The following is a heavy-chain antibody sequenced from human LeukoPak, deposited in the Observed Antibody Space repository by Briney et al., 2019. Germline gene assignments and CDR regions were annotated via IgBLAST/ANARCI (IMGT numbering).Heavy chain of an antibody. V-gene: IGHV3-23*01. J-gene: IGHJ3*01. CDR2: IRGTGGTT. CDR1: GFTFSDYA. Sequence: GGSLRLSCAASGFTFSDYALIWVRQAPGKGLEWISAIRGTGGTTYYADFVKGRCTISRDNSRNTVYLQMNSLRAEDTALYFCGKDPNGDYVGAFDFWGPGTMVTVSS. D-gene: IGHD4-17*01. CDR3: GKDPNGDYVGAFDF.